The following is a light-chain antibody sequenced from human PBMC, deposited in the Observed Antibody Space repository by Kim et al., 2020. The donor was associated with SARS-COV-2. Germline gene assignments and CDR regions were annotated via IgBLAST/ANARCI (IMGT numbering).Light chain of an antibody. Sequence: PGKRATPSCRASQSVSTYLAWYQQKPGQAPRLLIYDASNRATGIPDRFSGSGSGTDFTLTISSLESEDFAVYYCQQRSNWPPALTFGGGTKVDIK. CDR2: DAS. CDR1: QSVSTY. CDR3: QQRSNWPPALT. V-gene: IGKV3-11*01. J-gene: IGKJ4*01.